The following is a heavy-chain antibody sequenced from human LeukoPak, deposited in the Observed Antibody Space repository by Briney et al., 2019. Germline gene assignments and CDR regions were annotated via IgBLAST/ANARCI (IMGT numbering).Heavy chain of an antibody. D-gene: IGHD6-19*01. CDR1: GGSISHYF. CDR3: ARDPGIAVAGTPYYYYGMDV. CDR2: IYYSGST. V-gene: IGHV4-59*12. J-gene: IGHJ6*02. Sequence: SETLSLTCTVSGGSISHYFWSWIRQPPGKPLEWIGYIYYSGSTNYNPSLKSRVTMSVDTSKNQFSLKLSSVTAADTAVYYCARDPGIAVAGTPYYYYGMDVWGQGTTVTVSS.